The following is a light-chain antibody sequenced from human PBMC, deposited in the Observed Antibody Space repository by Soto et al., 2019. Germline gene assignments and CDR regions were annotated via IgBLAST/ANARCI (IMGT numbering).Light chain of an antibody. CDR1: QSINIY. Sequence: IQMTQSPSSLSASVGDSVTVTCRASQSINIYLNWYQQKPGKAPTLLIYGASSLQSGVPSRLTGGGSRTDFTLTISSLQPEDFATYYCQQSYRSPYTFGKGTKLEIK. V-gene: IGKV1-39*01. J-gene: IGKJ2*01. CDR2: GAS. CDR3: QQSYRSPYT.